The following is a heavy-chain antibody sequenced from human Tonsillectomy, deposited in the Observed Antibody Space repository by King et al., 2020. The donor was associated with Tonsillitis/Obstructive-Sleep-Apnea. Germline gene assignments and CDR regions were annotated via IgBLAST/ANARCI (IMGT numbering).Heavy chain of an antibody. D-gene: IGHD6-13*01. CDR3: ARQYSSSWYGGDNWFDP. CDR1: GFTFSDYY. V-gene: IGHV3-11*05. Sequence: VQLVESGGGLVKPGGSLRLSCAASGFTFSDYYMSWIRRAPGKGLEWVSYITSSSSYTNYADSVKGRFTISRDNAKNSLYLQMNSLRAEDTAVYYCARQYSSSWYGGDNWFDPWGQGTLVTVSS. CDR2: ITSSSSYT. J-gene: IGHJ5*02.